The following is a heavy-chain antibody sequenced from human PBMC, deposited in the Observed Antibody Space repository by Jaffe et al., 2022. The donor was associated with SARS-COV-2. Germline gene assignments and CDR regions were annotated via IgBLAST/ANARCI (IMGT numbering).Heavy chain of an antibody. J-gene: IGHJ4*02. V-gene: IGHV3-74*01. Sequence: EVQLVESGGGLVQPGGSLRLSCAASGFTFSDYWMYWVRQAPGKGLVWVSRINGDGSSTSYAGSVKGRFTVSRDNAKNTLYLQMNSLRAEDTAVYYCCTAIFGVVKSGTDYWGQGTLVTVSS. CDR3: CTAIFGVVKSGTDY. D-gene: IGHD3-3*01. CDR2: INGDGSST. CDR1: GFTFSDYW.